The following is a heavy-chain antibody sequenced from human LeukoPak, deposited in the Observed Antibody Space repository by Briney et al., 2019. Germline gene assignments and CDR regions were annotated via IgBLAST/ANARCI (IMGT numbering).Heavy chain of an antibody. D-gene: IGHD3-22*01. CDR2: IYYSGST. V-gene: IGHV4-59*01. Sequence: PSETLSLTCAVYGGSFSGYYWSWIRQPPGKGLEWIGYIYYSGSTNYNPSLKSRVTISVDTSKNQFSLKLSSVTAADTAVYYCARTYDSSGYYYSSYWFDPWGQGTLVTVSS. J-gene: IGHJ5*02. CDR1: GGSFSGYY. CDR3: ARTYDSSGYYYSSYWFDP.